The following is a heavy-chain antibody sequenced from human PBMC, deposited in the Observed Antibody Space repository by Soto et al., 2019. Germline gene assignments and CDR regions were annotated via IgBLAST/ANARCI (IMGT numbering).Heavy chain of an antibody. CDR2: ISGSGGST. CDR1: GFTFSSYA. J-gene: IGHJ4*02. Sequence: HPGGALRVSCAASGFTFSSYAMSWVRQAPGKGLEWVSAISGSGGSTYYADSVKGRFTISRDNSKNTLYLQMNSLRAEDTAVYYCAIPISSGYLGRFDYWGQGTLVTVSS. V-gene: IGHV3-23*01. CDR3: AIPISSGYLGRFDY. D-gene: IGHD6-19*01.